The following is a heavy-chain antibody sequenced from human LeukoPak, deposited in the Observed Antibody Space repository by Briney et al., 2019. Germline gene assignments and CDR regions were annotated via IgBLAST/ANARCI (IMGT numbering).Heavy chain of an antibody. V-gene: IGHV4-4*07. CDR2: LYNNGST. CDR3: TRDIRSGDYVFFDS. CDR1: DASVSGYY. J-gene: IGHJ4*02. D-gene: IGHD4-17*01. Sequence: SETLSLTCTVSDASVSGYYWSWIRLPAGKGLEWIGRLYNNGSTNCNPSLKSRVTMSVDTSKNQLSLRLKSVTAADTAVYYCTRDIRSGDYVFFDSWGQGTRVIVSS.